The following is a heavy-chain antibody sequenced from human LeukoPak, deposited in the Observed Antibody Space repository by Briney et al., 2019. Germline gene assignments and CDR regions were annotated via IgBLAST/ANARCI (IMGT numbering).Heavy chain of an antibody. Sequence: ASEKVSCKASGYTFTGYYVHWLRQAPGQGLEWMGWINPSSGGTNYAQKFQGRVTMTGDTSISTVYMELSKLISDDTAVYFCAGRPDTAMVPIFDYWGQGTLVTISS. CDR1: GYTFTGYY. J-gene: IGHJ4*02. V-gene: IGHV1-2*02. D-gene: IGHD5-18*01. CDR2: INPSSGGT. CDR3: AGRPDTAMVPIFDY.